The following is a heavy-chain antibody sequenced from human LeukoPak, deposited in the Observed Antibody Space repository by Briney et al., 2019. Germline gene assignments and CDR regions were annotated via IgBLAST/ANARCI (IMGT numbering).Heavy chain of an antibody. V-gene: IGHV1-2*06. D-gene: IGHD2-2*01. CDR1: GYTFTGYY. CDR3: ARSIVVVPRGGNDAFDI. CDR2: INPNSGGT. Sequence: ASVKVSCKASGYTFTGYYIHWVRQAPGQGLEWMGRINPNSGGTNYAQKFQGRVTMTRDTSISTAYMELSRLRSDDTAVYYCARSIVVVPRGGNDAFDIWGQGTVDTVSS. J-gene: IGHJ3*02.